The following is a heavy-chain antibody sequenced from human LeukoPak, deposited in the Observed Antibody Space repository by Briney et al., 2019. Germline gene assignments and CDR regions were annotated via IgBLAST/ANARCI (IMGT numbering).Heavy chain of an antibody. CDR1: GFTFSNYK. CDR2: IISGRTYI. CDR3: ARELISPTSLDC. V-gene: IGHV3-21*01. Sequence: GGSLRLSCVASGFTFSNYKMNWVRPAPGKGLEWVSPIISGRTYIYYAHTLKGRFPISRHHAKNSLYLQMNSLSAEDTAVYYCARELISPTSLDCWGQGTLVTVCS. J-gene: IGHJ4*02.